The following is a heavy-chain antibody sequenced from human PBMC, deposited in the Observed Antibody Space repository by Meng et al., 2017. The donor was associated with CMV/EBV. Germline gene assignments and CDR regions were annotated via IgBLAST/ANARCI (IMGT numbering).Heavy chain of an antibody. Sequence: LSSWGMHGVRQAPGKGREWVAVIWYDGSNKYYADSVKGRFTISRDNSKNTLYLQMNSLRAEDTAVYYCARDKYYYDSSGYYFYWYFDLWGRGTLVTVSS. CDR2: IWYDGSNK. D-gene: IGHD3-22*01. CDR1: LSSWG. J-gene: IGHJ2*01. V-gene: IGHV3-33*01. CDR3: ARDKYYYDSSGYYFYWYFDL.